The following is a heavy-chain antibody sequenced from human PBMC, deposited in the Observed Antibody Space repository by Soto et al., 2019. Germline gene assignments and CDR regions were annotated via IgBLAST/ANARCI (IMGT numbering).Heavy chain of an antibody. CDR2: IYSGGTT. V-gene: IGHV3-53*01. CDR3: ARDQFFGSASSNNRYSYFYGMDV. J-gene: IGHJ6*02. Sequence: GGSLRLSCAASGFTVSNNYMSWVRQAPGKGLEWVSHIYSGGTTYYTDSVKGRFTISRDNSKNTLYLHMNSLRVEDTAVYYCARDQFFGSASSNNRYSYFYGMDVWGQGTTVIVSS. CDR1: GFTVSNNY. D-gene: IGHD3-10*01.